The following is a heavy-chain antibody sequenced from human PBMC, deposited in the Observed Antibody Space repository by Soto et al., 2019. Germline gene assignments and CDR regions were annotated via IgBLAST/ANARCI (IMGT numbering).Heavy chain of an antibody. J-gene: IGHJ4*02. CDR2: IHHSGTT. CDR1: GGSISSNW. Sequence: QVQLQESGPGLVKPSETLSLTCSVSGGSISSNWWSWVRQPPGNGLEWIGKIHHSGTTNYNPSLSSRVTISVDKPDTRLSLHPPSASPADTACFYFTSHIAHAPMRSFAYWGQGTLVTVPS. V-gene: IGHV4-4*02. CDR3: TSHIAHAPMRSFAY. D-gene: IGHD2-2*01.